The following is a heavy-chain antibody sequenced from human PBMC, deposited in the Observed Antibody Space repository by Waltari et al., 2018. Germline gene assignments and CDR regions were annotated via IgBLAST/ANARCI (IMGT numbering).Heavy chain of an antibody. Sequence: QVQLVQSGAEVKKPGSSVKVSCKASGGTFSSYAISWVRQAPGQGLEWMGGIIPIFGTANYAQKFQGRVTITADESTSTAYMELSSLRSEDTAVYYCARGLSGPICSSTSCLVDNWGQGTLVTVSS. CDR2: IIPIFGTA. CDR1: GGTFSSYA. D-gene: IGHD2-2*01. V-gene: IGHV1-69*13. CDR3: ARGLSGPICSSTSCLVDN. J-gene: IGHJ4*02.